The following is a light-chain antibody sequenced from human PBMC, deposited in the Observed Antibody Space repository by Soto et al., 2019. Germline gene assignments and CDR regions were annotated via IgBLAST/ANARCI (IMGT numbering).Light chain of an antibody. CDR3: QHYGSSPRT. CDR2: DAS. Sequence: EIVMTQSPATLSVSPGERATLSCRASQSVSSNLAWYQQKPGQAPRLLIYDASTRATGIPDRFSGSGSGTDFTLTISRLEPEDFAVYYCQHYGSSPRTFGQGTKVDIK. J-gene: IGKJ1*01. V-gene: IGKV3-20*01. CDR1: QSVSSN.